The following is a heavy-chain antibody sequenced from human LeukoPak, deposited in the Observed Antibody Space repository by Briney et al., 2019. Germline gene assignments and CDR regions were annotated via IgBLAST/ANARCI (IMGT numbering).Heavy chain of an antibody. CDR3: ARSVHNWNDYFGY. V-gene: IGHV4-59*01. Sequence: SETLSLTCTVSGGSITSYYWSWIRQPPGKGLEWIGYIYYGGSTNYNPSLKSRVTISVDTSKNQFSLKLSSVTAADTAVYYCARSVHNWNDYFGYWGQGTLVTVSS. J-gene: IGHJ4*01. CDR1: GGSITSYY. D-gene: IGHD1-20*01. CDR2: IYYGGST.